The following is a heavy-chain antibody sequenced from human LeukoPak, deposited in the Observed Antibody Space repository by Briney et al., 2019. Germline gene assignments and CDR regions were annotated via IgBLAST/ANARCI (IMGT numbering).Heavy chain of an antibody. CDR2: IKQDGSEK. CDR3: ARAKAGSSWKGSWKKYYYMDV. V-gene: IGHV3-7*01. CDR1: GFTFITYW. J-gene: IGHJ6*03. D-gene: IGHD6-13*01. Sequence: GSLRLSCAASGFTFITYWMSWVRQAPGKGLAWVANIKQDGSEKYYVDSVKGRFTISRDNAKNSLYLQMNSLRAEDTAVYYCARAKAGSSWKGSWKKYYYMDVWGKGTTVTVSS.